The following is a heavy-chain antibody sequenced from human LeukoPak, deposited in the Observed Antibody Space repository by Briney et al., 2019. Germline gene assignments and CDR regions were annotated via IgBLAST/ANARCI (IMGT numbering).Heavy chain of an antibody. CDR2: IWYDGSNK. V-gene: IGHV3-33*01. D-gene: IGHD2-2*01. CDR1: GFTFSSYG. J-gene: IGHJ4*02. CDR3: ARGYCSSTSCPFDY. Sequence: GGSLRLSCAASGFTFSSYGMHWVRQAPGKGLEWVAVIWYDGSNKYYADSVKGRFTISRDNSKNTLYLQMNSLRAEDTAVYYCARGYCSSTSCPFDYCGQGTLVTVSS.